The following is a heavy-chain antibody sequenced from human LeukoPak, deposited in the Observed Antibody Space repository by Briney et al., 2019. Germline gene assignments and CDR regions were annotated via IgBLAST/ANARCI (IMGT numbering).Heavy chain of an antibody. V-gene: IGHV3-49*04. D-gene: IGHD3-10*01. J-gene: IGHJ4*02. CDR3: TGSFGQLTFFDY. Sequence: GRSLRLSCTASGFTFGDYSMSWVRQAPGKGLEWVGFIRGKVYGGTTEYAASMKGRFTISRDDSKSIAYLQVNTLKTEDTAVYYCTGSFGQLTFFDYWGQGTLVTVSS. CDR2: IRGKVYGGTT. CDR1: GFTFGDYS.